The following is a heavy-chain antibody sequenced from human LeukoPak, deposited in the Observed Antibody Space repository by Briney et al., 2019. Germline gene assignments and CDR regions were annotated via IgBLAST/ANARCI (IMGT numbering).Heavy chain of an antibody. J-gene: IGHJ4*02. V-gene: IGHV3-21*01. Sequence: GGSLRLSFAASGFTFSSYTMNWVRQAPGKGLEWVSSISSDSNYIYYADSVKGRFSISRDNAWNSLYLQMNSLRAEDTAVYYCARKENILTGYYDRGGQGTLVTVSS. CDR2: ISSDSNYI. D-gene: IGHD3-9*01. CDR3: ARKENILTGYYDR. CDR1: GFTFSSYT.